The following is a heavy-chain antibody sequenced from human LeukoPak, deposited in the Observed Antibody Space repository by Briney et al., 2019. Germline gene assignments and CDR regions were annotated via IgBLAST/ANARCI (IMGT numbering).Heavy chain of an antibody. D-gene: IGHD6-13*01. CDR2: ISAYNGNT. CDR3: AREAAAGVYFEY. Sequence: ASVKVSCKASGGTFSSYAISWVRQAPGQGLEWMGWISAYNGNTNYVHSLQGRVTMTTDTSTSTAYMELRSLRSDDTAIYYCAREAAAGVYFEYWGQGTLVTVSS. J-gene: IGHJ4*02. V-gene: IGHV1-18*01. CDR1: GGTFSSYA.